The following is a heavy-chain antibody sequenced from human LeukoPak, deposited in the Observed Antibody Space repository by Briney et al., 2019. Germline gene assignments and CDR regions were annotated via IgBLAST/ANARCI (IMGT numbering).Heavy chain of an antibody. J-gene: IGHJ5*02. Sequence: GGSLRLSCAASGFTFTSRWMHWVRQAPGKGLVWVSRIDNYGSDTTYADSVRGRFTISRDNAKKTLYLQMNSLRVEDTAVYYCVRDRPHNWFDPWGQGTLVTVSS. CDR2: IDNYGSDT. D-gene: IGHD6-6*01. CDR3: VRDRPHNWFDP. V-gene: IGHV3-74*01. CDR1: GFTFTSRW.